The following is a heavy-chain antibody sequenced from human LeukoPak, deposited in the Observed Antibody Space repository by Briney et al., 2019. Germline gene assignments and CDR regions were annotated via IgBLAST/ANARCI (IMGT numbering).Heavy chain of an antibody. D-gene: IGHD2-15*01. CDR2: ITSTSDAT. Sequence: PGGSLRLSCAAFGFTVSSHYMTWVRQAPGKGLEWVSSITSTSDATFYADSVKGRFTISRDNSKNTLYLQMDSLRAEDAAVYYCATDEAHCSGGSCYSFAYWGQGTLVTVSS. CDR3: ATDEAHCSGGSCYSFAY. V-gene: IGHV3-23*01. CDR1: GFTVSSHY. J-gene: IGHJ4*02.